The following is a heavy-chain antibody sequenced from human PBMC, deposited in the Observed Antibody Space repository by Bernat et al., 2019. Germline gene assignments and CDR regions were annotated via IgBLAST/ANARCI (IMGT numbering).Heavy chain of an antibody. CDR2: IKQDGSEK. D-gene: IGHD5-24*01. J-gene: IGHJ6*02. Sequence: EVQLVESGGGLVQPGGSLRLSCAASGFTFSSYWMSWVRQAPGKGLEWVANIKQDGSEKYYVDSVKGRFTISRDNAKNSLYLQMNSLRAEDTAVYYCARTKTPDRVEMATIRHYYYGMDVWGQGTTVTVSS. CDR1: GFTFSSYW. CDR3: ARTKTPDRVEMATIRHYYYGMDV. V-gene: IGHV3-7*03.